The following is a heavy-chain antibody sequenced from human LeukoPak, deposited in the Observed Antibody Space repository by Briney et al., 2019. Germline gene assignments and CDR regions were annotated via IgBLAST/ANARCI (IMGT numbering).Heavy chain of an antibody. D-gene: IGHD6-6*01. V-gene: IGHV3-48*03. CDR3: ARGPSIAARYDAFDI. J-gene: IGHJ3*02. CDR2: ISSSGNTI. Sequence: GGSLRLSCAASEFTFTSYELNWVRQAPGKEREWCSYISSSGNTISYADSVKGRFTISRDNAKNLLYLQVISLRAEDTAVYYCARGPSIAARYDAFDIWGQGTMVTVSS. CDR1: EFTFTSYE.